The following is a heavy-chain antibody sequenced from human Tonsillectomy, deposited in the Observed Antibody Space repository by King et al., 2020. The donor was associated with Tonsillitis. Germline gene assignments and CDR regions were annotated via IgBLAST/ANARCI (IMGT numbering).Heavy chain of an antibody. D-gene: IGHD6-19*01. V-gene: IGHV1-69*01. CDR3: ARSRHSSGWYVNDYCYYGMDV. CDR2: IIPIFGTA. J-gene: IGHJ6*02. Sequence: QLVQSGAEVKKPGSSVKVSCKASGGTFSSYAISWVRQAPGQGLEWMGGIIPIFGTANYAQKFQGRVTITADESTSTAYMELSSLRSEDTAVYYCARSRHSSGWYVNDYCYYGMDVWGQGTTVTVSS. CDR1: GGTFSSYA.